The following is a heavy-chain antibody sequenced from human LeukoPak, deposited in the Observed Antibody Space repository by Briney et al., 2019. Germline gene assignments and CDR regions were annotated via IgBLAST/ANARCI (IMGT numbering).Heavy chain of an antibody. CDR2: IIPIFGTA. J-gene: IGHJ4*02. CDR3: ARAKGTRLLWFGESLNY. V-gene: IGHV1-69*13. Sequence: SVKVSCKASGGTFSSYAISWVRQAPGQGLEWMGGIIPIFGTANYAQKFQGRVTITADESTSTAYMELSSLRSEDTAVYYCARAKGTRLLWFGESLNYWGQGTLVTVSS. CDR1: GGTFSSYA. D-gene: IGHD3-10*01.